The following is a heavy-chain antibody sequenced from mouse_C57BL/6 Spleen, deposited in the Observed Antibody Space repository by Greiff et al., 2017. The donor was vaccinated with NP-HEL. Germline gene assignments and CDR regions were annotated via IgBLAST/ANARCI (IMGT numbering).Heavy chain of an antibody. J-gene: IGHJ4*01. CDR3: ARISYYYGSSYAMDY. V-gene: IGHV5-15*01. Sequence: DVHLVESGGGLVQPGGSLKLSCAASGFTFSDYGMAWVRQAPRKGPEWVAFISNLAYSIYYADTVTGRFTISRENAKNTLYLEMSSLRSEDTAMYYCARISYYYGSSYAMDYWGQGTSVTVSS. CDR2: ISNLAYSI. D-gene: IGHD1-1*01. CDR1: GFTFSDYG.